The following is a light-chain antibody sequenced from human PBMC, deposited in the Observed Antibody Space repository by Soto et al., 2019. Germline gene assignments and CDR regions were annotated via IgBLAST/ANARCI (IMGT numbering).Light chain of an antibody. Sequence: SALTQPASVSGSPGQSITISCTGTSSDFRGYNYVSWYQHHPGKAPKLIIYGVSDRPSGVSNRFSGSKSGNTASLTISGLQAEDEADYYCSSYTGRSTRVFGTGTKVTVL. V-gene: IGLV2-14*01. CDR1: SSDFRGYNY. J-gene: IGLJ1*01. CDR3: SSYTGRSTRV. CDR2: GVS.